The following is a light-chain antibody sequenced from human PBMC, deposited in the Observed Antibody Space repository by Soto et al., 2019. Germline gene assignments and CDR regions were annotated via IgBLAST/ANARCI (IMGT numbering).Light chain of an antibody. J-gene: IGLJ2*01. CDR1: SSDVGGYNY. Sequence: QSALTQPASVSGSPGQSITISCTGTSSDVGGYNYVSWYQQHPGKAPKLMIYDVSNRPSGVSNRFSDSKSGNTASLTISGLQAEDEADYYCSSYTSSGTLVVFGGGTKVPS. CDR3: SSYTSSGTLVV. CDR2: DVS. V-gene: IGLV2-14*01.